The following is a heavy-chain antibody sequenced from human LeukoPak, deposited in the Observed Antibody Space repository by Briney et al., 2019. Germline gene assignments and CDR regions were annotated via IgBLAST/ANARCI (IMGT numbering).Heavy chain of an antibody. CDR3: AKEGYCGSTSCQGVDY. CDR2: IRYDGSNK. CDR1: GFTFSSYG. V-gene: IGHV3-30*02. Sequence: GGSLRLSCAASGFTFSSYGMHWVRQAPGKGLEWVAFIRYDGSNKYYADSVKGRFTISRDNSKNTLHLQMNSLRAEDTAVYYCAKEGYCGSTSCQGVDYWGQGTLVTVSS. D-gene: IGHD2-2*01. J-gene: IGHJ4*02.